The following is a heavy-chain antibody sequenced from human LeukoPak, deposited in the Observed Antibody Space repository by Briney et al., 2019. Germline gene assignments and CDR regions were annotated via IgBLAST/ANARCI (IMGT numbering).Heavy chain of an antibody. D-gene: IGHD2-21*02. CDR3: ARLLLSGNYFDY. CDR2: IYHSGST. J-gene: IGHJ4*02. CDR1: GYSISSAYH. Sequence: SEALSLTCAVSGYSISSAYHWGWIRQPPGKGLEWVGNIYHSGSTCYNPSLESRHTISVDTSKNQVSLKMSSVTAADTAVYYCARLLLSGNYFDYWGQGTLVTVSS. V-gene: IGHV4-38-2*01.